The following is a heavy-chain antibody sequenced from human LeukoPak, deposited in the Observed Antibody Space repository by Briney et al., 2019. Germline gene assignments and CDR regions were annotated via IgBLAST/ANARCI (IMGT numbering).Heavy chain of an antibody. CDR3: ARGWYGDAFDI. CDR2: IGTAGDT. CDR1: GFTFSSYD. V-gene: IGHV3-13*01. J-gene: IGHJ3*02. Sequence: PGGSLRLSCAASGFTFSSYDMHWVRQATGKGLEWVSAIGTAGDTCYPGSVKGRFTISRENAKNSLYLQMNSLRAGDTAVYYCARGWYGDAFDIWGQGTMVTVSS. D-gene: IGHD6-19*01.